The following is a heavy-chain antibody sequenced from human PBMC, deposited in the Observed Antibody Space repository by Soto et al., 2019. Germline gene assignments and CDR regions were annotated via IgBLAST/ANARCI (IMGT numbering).Heavy chain of an antibody. CDR3: ARGSGNDYVWGSYRYTSRGMDV. J-gene: IGHJ6*02. D-gene: IGHD3-16*02. V-gene: IGHV4-34*01. CDR1: GGSFSGYY. Sequence: LSLTCAVYGGSFSGYYWSWIRQPPGKGLEWIGEINHSGSTNYNPSLKSRVTISVDTSKNQFSLKLSSVTAADTAVYYCARGSGNDYVWGSYRYTSRGMDVWGQGTTVTVSS. CDR2: INHSGST.